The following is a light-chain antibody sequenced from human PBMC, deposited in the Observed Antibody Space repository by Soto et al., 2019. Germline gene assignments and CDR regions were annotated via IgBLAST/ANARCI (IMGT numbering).Light chain of an antibody. Sequence: QSALTQPASVSGSPGQSITISCTGTSSDVGGYNYVSWYQQHPGKAPKLMIYAVTDRPSGVSSRFSGSKSGNTASLTISGLQAEDEADYYCSSFTSSGSQVFGTGTKLTVL. CDR3: SSFTSSGSQV. CDR1: SSDVGGYNY. CDR2: AVT. V-gene: IGLV2-14*01. J-gene: IGLJ1*01.